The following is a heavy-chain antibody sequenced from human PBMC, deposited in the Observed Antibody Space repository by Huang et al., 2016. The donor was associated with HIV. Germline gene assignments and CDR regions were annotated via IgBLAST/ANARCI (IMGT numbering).Heavy chain of an antibody. CDR3: ARTSNWKAEYFRF. CDR2: IIPICGAA. D-gene: IGHD1-20*01. J-gene: IGHJ1*01. CDR1: GGTFSRYG. Sequence: QVQLVQSGTEVKTPGSSVKVSCKASGGTFSRYGISWVRQAPGQGLEGTGGIIPICGAANYAQKFQGRVTITADESTNTAYMELSSLRFDDTAVYYCARTSNWKAEYFRFWGQGTLVTVAS. V-gene: IGHV1-69*13.